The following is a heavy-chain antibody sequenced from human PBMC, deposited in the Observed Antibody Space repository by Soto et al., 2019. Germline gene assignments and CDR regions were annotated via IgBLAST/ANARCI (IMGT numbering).Heavy chain of an antibody. CDR2: IFWDDDK. V-gene: IGHV2-5*02. Sequence: QITLRESGPTLVKPTQTLTLTCTFSGFSLSTSGVGVGWIRQPPGKALEWLGIIFWDDDKRYRPSLKRRLSLPKDTSKNQLVLTMTNMDPVDTATYYCAHLAWKEMWPRAPVVNWGQGTPVTVSS. D-gene: IGHD1-1*01. CDR3: AHLAWKEMWPRAPVVN. J-gene: IGHJ4*02. CDR1: GFSLSTSGVG.